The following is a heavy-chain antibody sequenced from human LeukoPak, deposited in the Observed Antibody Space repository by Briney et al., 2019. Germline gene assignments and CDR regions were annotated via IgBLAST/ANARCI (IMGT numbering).Heavy chain of an antibody. Sequence: GRSLRLSCAASGFTFSSYAMHWVRQAPGKGLEWVAVISYDGSNKYYADSVKGRFTISRDNSKNTLYLQMNSLRAEDTAVYYCARDPGYYDSSGYLLDLDYWGQGTLVTVSS. J-gene: IGHJ4*02. CDR1: GFTFSSYA. D-gene: IGHD3-22*01. CDR3: ARDPGYYDSSGYLLDLDY. CDR2: ISYDGSNK. V-gene: IGHV3-30-3*01.